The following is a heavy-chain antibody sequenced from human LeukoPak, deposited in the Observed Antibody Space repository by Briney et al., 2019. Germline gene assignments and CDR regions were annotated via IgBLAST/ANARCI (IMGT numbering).Heavy chain of an antibody. Sequence: PGGSLRLSCAASGFTFSSYAMRWVRQAPGKGLEWVSAISGSGGSTYYADSVKGRFTISRDNSKNTLYLQMNSLRAEDTAVYYCAKDQGEVVMAPDDAFDIWGQGTMVTVSS. D-gene: IGHD3-22*01. V-gene: IGHV3-23*01. CDR1: GFTFSSYA. J-gene: IGHJ3*02. CDR2: ISGSGGST. CDR3: AKDQGEVVMAPDDAFDI.